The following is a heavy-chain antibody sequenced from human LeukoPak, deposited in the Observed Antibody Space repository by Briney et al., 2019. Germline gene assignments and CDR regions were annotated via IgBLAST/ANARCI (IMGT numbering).Heavy chain of an antibody. CDR2: ISGSGGST. CDR1: GFTFSSYA. CDR3: AKSLSSGWYYYFQH. Sequence: GGSLRLSCAASGFTFSSYAMSWVRQAPGKGLEWVSAISGSGGSTYYADSVKGRFTISRGNSKNTLYLQMNSLRAEDTAVYYCAKSLSSGWYYYFQHWGQGTLVTVSS. D-gene: IGHD6-19*01. V-gene: IGHV3-23*01. J-gene: IGHJ1*01.